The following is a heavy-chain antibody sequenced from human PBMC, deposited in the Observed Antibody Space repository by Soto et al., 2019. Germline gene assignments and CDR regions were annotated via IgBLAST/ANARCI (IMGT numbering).Heavy chain of an antibody. CDR3: AGXWVYYGSGTIYYYGMDV. CDR1: GGSFSCYY. D-gene: IGHD3-10*01. J-gene: IGHJ6*02. CDR2: INHSGST. V-gene: IGHV4-34*01. Sequence: PSETLSLTCAVYGGSFSCYYWSWIRQPPGKGLEWIGEINHSGSTNYNPSLKSRVTISVDTSKNQFSLKLSSVTAADTAVYYCAGXWVYYGSGTIYYYGMDVWGQGTTVTVSS.